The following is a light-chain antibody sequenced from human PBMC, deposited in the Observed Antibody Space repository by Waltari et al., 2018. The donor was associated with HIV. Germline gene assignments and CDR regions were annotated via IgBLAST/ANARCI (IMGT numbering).Light chain of an antibody. V-gene: IGKV3-20*01. Sequence: DMVLTQSPGTLSLSPGERATLSCRASQNVNNRYLAWYQLKPGQPPRLLIYAASNRAPGIPARFSGRGSGTDFTLTITRLEPEDFAGYSCHQYGNPPFTFGQGSKLEI. J-gene: IGKJ2*01. CDR1: QNVNNRY. CDR3: HQYGNPPFT. CDR2: AAS.